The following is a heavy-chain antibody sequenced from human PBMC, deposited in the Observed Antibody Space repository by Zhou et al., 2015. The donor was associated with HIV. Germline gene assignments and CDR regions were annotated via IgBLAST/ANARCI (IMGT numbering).Heavy chain of an antibody. Sequence: QEQLVQSGPEVKKPGSSVKVSCKASGATFSRFAITWLRQAPGRGLEWMGGIIPSFGIANVAQMFRDRVSIDADKSTSTAYMELGSLTSDDAAVYYCARAPIIAAVNRYYYYGMDVWGQGTLVTVSS. V-gene: IGHV1-69*17. CDR2: IIPSFGIA. CDR1: GATFSRFA. CDR3: ARAPIIAAVNRYYYYGMDV. J-gene: IGHJ6*02. D-gene: IGHD3-16*02.